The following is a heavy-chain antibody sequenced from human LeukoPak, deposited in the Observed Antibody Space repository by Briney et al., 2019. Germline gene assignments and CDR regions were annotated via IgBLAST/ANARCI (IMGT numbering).Heavy chain of an antibody. D-gene: IGHD2-21*02. J-gene: IGHJ3*02. Sequence: GESLQISCKGSGYSFTSYWIGWVRQMPGKGLEWMGIIYPDDSDTRYSPSFQGQVTISADKSISTAYLQWSSLKASDTAMYYCARSAYCGGDCYRGTDAFDIWGQGTMVTVSS. CDR2: IYPDDSDT. CDR1: GYSFTSYW. CDR3: ARSAYCGGDCYRGTDAFDI. V-gene: IGHV5-51*01.